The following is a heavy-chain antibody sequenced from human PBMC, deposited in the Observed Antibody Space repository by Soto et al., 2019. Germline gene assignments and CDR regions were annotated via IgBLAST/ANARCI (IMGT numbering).Heavy chain of an antibody. CDR3: ARGLGYCTNVVCYDDWFDP. V-gene: IGHV3-30-3*01. D-gene: IGHD2-8*01. J-gene: IGHJ5*02. CDR2: ISYDGSNK. Sequence: GESLRHACAASGFTFSSYAMHWVRQAPGKWLEGVAVISYDGSNKYYADSVKGRFTISRDNSKNTLYLPMNSLRAEDTAVYYCARGLGYCTNVVCYDDWFDPWGQGT. CDR1: GFTFSSYA.